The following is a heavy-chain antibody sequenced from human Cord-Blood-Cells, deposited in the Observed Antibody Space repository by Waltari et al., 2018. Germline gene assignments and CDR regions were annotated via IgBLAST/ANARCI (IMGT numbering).Heavy chain of an antibody. V-gene: IGHV1-2*02. Sequence: QVQLVQSGAEVKTPGASVKVSCKASGYTFTGYYMHWVRPAPGQGLEWMGWINPNSGGTNYAQKFQGRVTMTRDTSISTAYMELSRLRSDDTAVYYCARGLVGATYPEYFQHWGQGTLVTVSS. CDR3: ARGLVGATYPEYFQH. CDR1: GYTFTGYY. D-gene: IGHD1-26*01. CDR2: INPNSGGT. J-gene: IGHJ1*01.